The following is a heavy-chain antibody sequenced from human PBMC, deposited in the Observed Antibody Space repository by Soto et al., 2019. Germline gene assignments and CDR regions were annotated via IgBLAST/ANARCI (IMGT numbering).Heavy chain of an antibody. CDR2: INPSGGST. V-gene: IGHV1-46*01. Sequence: ASVKVSCKASGYTFTSYYMHWVRQAPGQGLEWMGIINPSGGSTSYAQKFQGRVTMTRDTSTSTVYMELSSLRSEDTAVYYCASDLVGASDYYGLEVWGQGTQVTVS. CDR1: GYTFTSYY. CDR3: ASDLVGASDYYGLEV. D-gene: IGHD1-26*01. J-gene: IGHJ6*02.